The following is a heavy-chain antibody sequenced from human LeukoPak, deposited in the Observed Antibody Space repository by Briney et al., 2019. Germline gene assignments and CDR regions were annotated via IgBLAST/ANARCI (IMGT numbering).Heavy chain of an antibody. CDR3: ARHGRQVVAATPAPTSGFDY. V-gene: IGHV3-7*01. CDR1: GFTFSSFW. D-gene: IGHD2-15*01. J-gene: IGHJ4*02. Sequence: GGSLRLSCAASGFTFSSFWMTWVRQAPGKGLEWVANIKQDGNEKYYVDSVKGRFTISRDNAKNSVYLQMNSLRAEDTAVYYCARHGRQVVAATPAPTSGFDYWGQGTLVTVSS. CDR2: IKQDGNEK.